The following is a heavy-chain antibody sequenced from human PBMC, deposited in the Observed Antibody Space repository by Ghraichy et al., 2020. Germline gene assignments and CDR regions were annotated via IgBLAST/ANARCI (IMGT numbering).Heavy chain of an antibody. D-gene: IGHD6-19*01. V-gene: IGHV3-7*03. Sequence: GSLRLSCAASGFTFSSYWMSWVRQAPGKGLEWVANIKQDGSEKYYVDSVKGRFTISRDNAKNSLYLQMNSLRAEDTAVYYCARSPTFLYSSGLFDYWGQGTLVTVSS. CDR2: IKQDGSEK. CDR1: GFTFSSYW. J-gene: IGHJ4*02. CDR3: ARSPTFLYSSGLFDY.